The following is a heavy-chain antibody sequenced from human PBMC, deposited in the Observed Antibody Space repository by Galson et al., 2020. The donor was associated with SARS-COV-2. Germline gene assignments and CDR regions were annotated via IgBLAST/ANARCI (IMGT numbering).Heavy chain of an antibody. Sequence: SETLSLTCTVSGGSISSSSYYWGWIRQPPGKGLEWIGNMYYSGNTYYNPSLKSRVTISIDTYKNQFSLKLTSVTAADTAVYYCARGGYCSSTNCYAFYWGQGTLVTVSS. V-gene: IGHV4-39*07. J-gene: IGHJ4*02. CDR2: MYYSGNT. D-gene: IGHD2-2*01. CDR3: ARGGYCSSTNCYAFY. CDR1: GGSISSSSYY.